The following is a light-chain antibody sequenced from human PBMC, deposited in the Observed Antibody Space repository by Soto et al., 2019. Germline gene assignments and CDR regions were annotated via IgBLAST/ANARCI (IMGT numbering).Light chain of an antibody. CDR3: SSFAGNNNLV. V-gene: IGLV2-8*01. Sequence: QSVLTQPPSASGSPGQSVTISCTGTSSDVGGYNYVSWSQQHPGKAPKLMISEVSKRPSGVPDRFSGSKSGNTASLTVSGLQAEDEADYYCSSFAGNNNLVFGGGTKLTVL. CDR1: SSDVGGYNY. CDR2: EVS. J-gene: IGLJ2*01.